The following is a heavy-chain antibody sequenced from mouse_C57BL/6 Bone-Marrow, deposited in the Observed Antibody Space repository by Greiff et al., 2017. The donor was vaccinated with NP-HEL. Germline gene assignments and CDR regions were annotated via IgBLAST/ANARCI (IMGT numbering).Heavy chain of an antibody. J-gene: IGHJ3*01. V-gene: IGHV1-11*01. CDR3: GRRGGAITGSVAY. CDR2: IYPVSGET. D-gene: IGHD4-1*01. Sequence: QVQLQQSGAELARPGASVTLSCKASGYTFTDHIMNWVKKRPGQGLEWIGRIYPVSGETNYNQKFMGKATFSVDRSSSTVYMVLNSLTSEDPAVYYCGRRGGAITGSVAYWGQGTLVTVST. CDR1: GYTFTDHI.